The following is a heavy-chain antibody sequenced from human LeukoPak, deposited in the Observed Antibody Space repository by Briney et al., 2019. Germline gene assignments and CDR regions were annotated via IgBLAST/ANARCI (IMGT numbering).Heavy chain of an antibody. CDR1: GYTFTAYY. V-gene: IGHV1-69*13. Sequence: SVQVSCKASGYTFTAYYIHWVRQAPGQGLEWMGGIIPIFGTANYAQKFQGRVTITADESTSTAYMELSSLRSGDTAVYYCASHPTSLVGASDYWGQGTLVTVSS. CDR2: IIPIFGTA. CDR3: ASHPTSLVGASDY. J-gene: IGHJ4*02. D-gene: IGHD1-26*01.